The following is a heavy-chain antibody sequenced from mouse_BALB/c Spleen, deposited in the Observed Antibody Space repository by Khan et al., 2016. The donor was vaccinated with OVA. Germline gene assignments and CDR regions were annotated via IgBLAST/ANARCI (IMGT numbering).Heavy chain of an antibody. CDR2: IWSAGST. CDR3: ARRGYDYGRGALFAY. CDR1: GFSLDKYS. D-gene: IGHD2-4*01. Sequence: QVQLKESGPGLVQPSQSLSITCTVSGFSLDKYSVHWIRQSPGKGLEWLGVIWSAGSTDYNAAFISRLTITKDNSRSQVFFKGNSLQPNDTAIYYCARRGYDYGRGALFAYWGQGTLVTVSA. J-gene: IGHJ3*01. V-gene: IGHV2-2*02.